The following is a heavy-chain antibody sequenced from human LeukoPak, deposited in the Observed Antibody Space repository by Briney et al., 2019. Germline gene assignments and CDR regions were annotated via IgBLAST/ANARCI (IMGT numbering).Heavy chain of an antibody. CDR1: GYTFTSYA. D-gene: IGHD6-19*01. J-gene: IGHJ4*02. CDR2: INAGNGNT. CDR3: ARALNSSGWYDY. Sequence: ASVKVSCKASGYTFTSYAMHWVRQAPGQRLEWMGWINAGNGNTKYSQKFQGRVTITRDTSASTAYMELNSLRSEDTAVYYCARALNSSGWYDYWGQGTLVTVSS. V-gene: IGHV1-3*01.